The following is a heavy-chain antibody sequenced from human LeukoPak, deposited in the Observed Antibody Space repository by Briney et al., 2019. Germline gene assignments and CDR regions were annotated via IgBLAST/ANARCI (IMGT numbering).Heavy chain of an antibody. Sequence: PGGSLRLSCAASGFTVSSNYMSWVRQAPGKGLEWVSYISSSSSTIYYADSVKGRFTISRDNAKNSLYLQMNSLRAEDTAVYYCARGELMVAVAGPLDYWGQGTLVTVSS. CDR2: ISSSSSTI. J-gene: IGHJ4*02. D-gene: IGHD6-19*01. CDR1: GFTVSSNY. CDR3: ARGELMVAVAGPLDY. V-gene: IGHV3-48*04.